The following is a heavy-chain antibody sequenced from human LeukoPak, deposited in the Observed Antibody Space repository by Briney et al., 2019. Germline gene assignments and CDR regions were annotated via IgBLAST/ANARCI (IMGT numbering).Heavy chain of an antibody. CDR1: GYTFTGYY. J-gene: IGHJ1*01. Sequence: ASVKVSFKASGYTFTGYYIHWVRQAPGQGLEWMGWINPNSGGTNYAQKFQGRVTMTGDTSISTAYMELSRLRADDTAVYYCARGSFSADAPLVLDYFHHWGQGTLVTDSS. CDR2: INPNSGGT. CDR3: ARGSFSADAPLVLDYFHH. V-gene: IGHV1-2*02. D-gene: IGHD5-18*01.